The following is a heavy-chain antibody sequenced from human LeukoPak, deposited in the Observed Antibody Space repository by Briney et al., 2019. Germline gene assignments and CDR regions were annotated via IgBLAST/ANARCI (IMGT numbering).Heavy chain of an antibody. D-gene: IGHD3-16*01. V-gene: IGHV1-2*02. CDR3: ARGPRILGGPENAGDFFDF. Sequence: ASVKVSCKASGYTLTDYYLHWVRQAPGQGLKWMGWVNPNSGATHYAQSFQARVTMTKDPSIASSYMELTGLKSDDTAVYYCARGPRILGGPENAGDFFDFWGQGSLVTVSS. CDR1: GYTLTDYY. CDR2: VNPNSGAT. J-gene: IGHJ4*01.